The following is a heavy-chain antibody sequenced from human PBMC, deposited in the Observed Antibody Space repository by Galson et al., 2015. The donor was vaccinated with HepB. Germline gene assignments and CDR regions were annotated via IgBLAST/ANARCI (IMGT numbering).Heavy chain of an antibody. CDR1: GGSISIYY. V-gene: IGHV4-59*01. Sequence: LSLTCTVSGGSISIYYWSWIRQPPGKGLEWIGYIYYSGGTNYNPSLKGRVTISVDTSKNQFSLKLSSVTAADTAVYYCAGFGGSPRARIAAAGPFDYWGQGTLVTVSS. J-gene: IGHJ4*02. CDR2: IYYSGGT. CDR3: AGFGGSPRARIAAAGPFDY. D-gene: IGHD6-13*01.